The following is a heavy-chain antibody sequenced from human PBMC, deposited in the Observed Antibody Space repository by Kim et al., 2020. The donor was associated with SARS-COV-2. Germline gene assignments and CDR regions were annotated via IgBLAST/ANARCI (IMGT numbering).Heavy chain of an antibody. V-gene: IGHV3-74*03. CDR1: GFSFSNFW. Sequence: GGSLRLSCAASGFSFSNFWMHWVRQAPGQGLVWVSRISRDGLSEAYADSVKGRFTVSRDNAKSTLYLQMNSLRAEDTAVYYCVRDPYVSGSRDYFPSWGQGSLVTVSS. CDR2: ISRDGLSE. J-gene: IGHJ4*02. CDR3: VRDPYVSGSRDYFPS. D-gene: IGHD3-22*01.